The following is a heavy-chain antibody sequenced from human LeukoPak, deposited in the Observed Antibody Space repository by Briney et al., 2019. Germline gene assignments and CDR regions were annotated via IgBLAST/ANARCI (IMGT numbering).Heavy chain of an antibody. Sequence: GGSLRLSCAASGFTFSTYTMSWVRQAPGRGLEWVYGIFGSGGQTFYADSVKGRFTISRDNSNNVLFLHMDGLRAEDTALYYCAKDMKPDGLWDADYWGQGTLVTVSS. J-gene: IGHJ4*02. CDR3: AKDMKPDGLWDADY. V-gene: IGHV3-23*01. D-gene: IGHD1-14*01. CDR1: GFTFSTYT. CDR2: IFGSGGQT.